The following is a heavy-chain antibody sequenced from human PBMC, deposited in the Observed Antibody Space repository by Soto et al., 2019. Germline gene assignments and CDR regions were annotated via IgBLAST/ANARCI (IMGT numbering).Heavy chain of an antibody. CDR3: ARQTAKYCSSTSCKANDAFDI. CDR1: GGSISSYY. V-gene: IGHV4-59*08. Sequence: SETLSLTCTVSGGSISSYYWSWIRQPPGKGLEWIGYIYYSGSTNYNPSLKSRVTISVDTSKNQFSLKLSSVTAADTAVYYCARQTAKYCSSTSCKANDAFDIWGQGTMVTVSS. J-gene: IGHJ3*02. CDR2: IYYSGST. D-gene: IGHD2-2*01.